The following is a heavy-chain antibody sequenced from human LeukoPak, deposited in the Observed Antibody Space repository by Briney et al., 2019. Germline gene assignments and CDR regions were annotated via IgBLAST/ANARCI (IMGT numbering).Heavy chain of an antibody. CDR3: ARGGAARLHFQN. D-gene: IGHD6-6*01. J-gene: IGHJ1*01. CDR2: IYHSGST. CDR1: GGSVISGSYY. Sequence: PSETLSLTCTVSGGSVISGSYYWSWIRQPPGKGLEWIGYIYHSGSTNYNPSLQSRVTISVDTSKNQFSLNLNSVTAADTAVYYCARGGAARLHFQNWGQGTLVTVSS. V-gene: IGHV4-61*01.